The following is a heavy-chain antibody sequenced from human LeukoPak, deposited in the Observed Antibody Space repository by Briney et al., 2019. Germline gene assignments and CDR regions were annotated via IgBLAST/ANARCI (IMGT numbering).Heavy chain of an antibody. CDR3: AKDLTFYCSGGSCYSAVFDY. CDR1: GFTFSSYG. Sequence: PGGSLRLSCAASGFTFSSYGMHWVRQAPGKGLEWVAVISYDGSNKYYADSVKGRFTISRDNSKNTLYLQMNSLRAEDTAVYYCAKDLTFYCSGGSCYSAVFDYWGQGTLVTVSS. D-gene: IGHD2-15*01. CDR2: ISYDGSNK. J-gene: IGHJ4*02. V-gene: IGHV3-30*18.